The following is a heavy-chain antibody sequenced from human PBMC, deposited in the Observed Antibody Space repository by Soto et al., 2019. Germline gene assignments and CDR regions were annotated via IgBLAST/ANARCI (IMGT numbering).Heavy chain of an antibody. CDR3: ARVGWGYYGMDV. Sequence: SETLSLTCAVYGGSFSGYYWSWIRQPPGKGLGWIGEINHSGSTNYNPSLKSRVTISVDTSKNQFSLKLSSVTAADTAAYYCARVGWGYYGMDVWGQGTTVTVSS. V-gene: IGHV4-34*01. CDR2: INHSGST. CDR1: GGSFSGYY. D-gene: IGHD1-26*01. J-gene: IGHJ6*02.